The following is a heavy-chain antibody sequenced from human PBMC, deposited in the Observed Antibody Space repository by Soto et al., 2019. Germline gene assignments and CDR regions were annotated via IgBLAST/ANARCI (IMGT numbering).Heavy chain of an antibody. CDR1: GFPLRTYA. V-gene: IGHV3-30*09. CDR3: EGAEPATCGAFTDTSYYGLDV. D-gene: IGHD1-26*01. CDR2: ISYDGGNK. Sequence: QVQLVESGGGVVQPGRSLRLSCVASGFPLRTYALHWVRQAPGKGLEWMTVISYDGGNKYYADSVRGRFAISRDNSKNTVYLRMDDATPDYWAVYLCEGAEPATCGAFTDTSYYGLDVWGQGSAVTVAS. J-gene: IGHJ6*02.